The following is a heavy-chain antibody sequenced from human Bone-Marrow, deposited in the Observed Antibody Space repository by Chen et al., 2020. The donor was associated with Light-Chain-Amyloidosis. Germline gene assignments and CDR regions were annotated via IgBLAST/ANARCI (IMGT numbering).Heavy chain of an antibody. CDR3: AKDRGYYDSSGYPATYFDY. V-gene: IGHV3-23*01. D-gene: IGHD3-22*01. J-gene: IGHJ4*02. CDR2: ISGSGGST. Sequence: EVQLLESGGGLVQPGGSLRLSCAASGFTFSSYAMSWVRQAPGKGLEWVSAISGSGGSTYYADSVKGRFTISRDNSKNTLYLQINSLRAEDTAVYYCAKDRGYYDSSGYPATYFDYWGQGTLVTVSS. CDR1: GFTFSSYA.